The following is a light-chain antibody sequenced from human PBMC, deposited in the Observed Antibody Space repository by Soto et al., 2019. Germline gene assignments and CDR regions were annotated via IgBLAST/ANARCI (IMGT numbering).Light chain of an antibody. Sequence: EIVLTQSPGTLSLSPGERATLSCRAIQSVSNNYLAWYQQKPGQAPRLLIYGTSSRATGISDRFRGSGSGTDFTLTISRLEPEDFAVYYCQQNDSSPSWTFGQGTKVDIK. J-gene: IGKJ1*01. CDR1: QSVSNNY. V-gene: IGKV3-20*01. CDR2: GTS. CDR3: QQNDSSPSWT.